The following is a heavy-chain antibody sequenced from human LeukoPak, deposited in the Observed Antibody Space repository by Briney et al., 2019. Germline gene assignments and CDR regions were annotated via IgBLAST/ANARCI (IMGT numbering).Heavy chain of an antibody. CDR1: GFTFTSYD. J-gene: IGHJ5*02. Sequence: ASVKVSCKASGFTFTSYDINWVRPASGQGLEWMGWMNSNNGNTGYAQKFQGRVTMTRDTSISTAYMELRGLRSEDTAVYYCVRDGEGVAISVNYWFDPWGQGTLVTVSS. D-gene: IGHD3-10*01. CDR2: MNSNNGNT. V-gene: IGHV1-8*01. CDR3: VRDGEGVAISVNYWFDP.